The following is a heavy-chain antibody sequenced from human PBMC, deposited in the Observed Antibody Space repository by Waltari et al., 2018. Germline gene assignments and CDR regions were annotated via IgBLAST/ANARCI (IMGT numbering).Heavy chain of an antibody. CDR2: ISSSSSYI. J-gene: IGHJ3*02. D-gene: IGHD3-16*01. CDR3: ARAATSAAYNAFDI. V-gene: IGHV3-21*01. Sequence: EVQLVESGGGLVKPGGSLSLSCAASGFTFSSYRMNWVRQAPGKGLEWVSSISSSSSYIYYADSVKGRFTISRDNAKNSLYLQMNSLRAEDTAVYYCARAATSAAYNAFDIWGQGTMVTVSS. CDR1: GFTFSSYR.